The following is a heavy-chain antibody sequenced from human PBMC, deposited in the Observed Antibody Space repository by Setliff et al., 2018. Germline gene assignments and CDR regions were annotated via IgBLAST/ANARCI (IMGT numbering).Heavy chain of an antibody. V-gene: IGHV4-39*07. CDR1: GGSISSSSHY. Sequence: SETLSLTCTVSGGSISSSSHYWGWIRQPPGKGLEWIGSIYYTGSTYYNPSLKSRVTMSVDTSKNYFSLDVSSVTAADTAVYYCVRESRSTWYRRDFWGQGTLVTVSS. J-gene: IGHJ4*02. CDR2: IYYTGST. D-gene: IGHD6-13*01. CDR3: VRESRSTWYRRDF.